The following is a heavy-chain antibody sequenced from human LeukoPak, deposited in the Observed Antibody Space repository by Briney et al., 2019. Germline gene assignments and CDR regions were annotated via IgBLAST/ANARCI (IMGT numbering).Heavy chain of an antibody. CDR2: INHSGST. J-gene: IGHJ3*02. CDR3: ARAGDHVTYGGVDI. CDR1: GGSFSGYY. D-gene: IGHD4-23*01. V-gene: IGHV4-34*01. Sequence: PSETLSLTCAVYGGSFSGYYWSWIRQPPGKGLEWIGEINHSGSTNYNPSLKSRVTISVDTSKNQFSLKLSSVTPEDTAVYYCARAGDHVTYGGVDIWGLGTMVTVSS.